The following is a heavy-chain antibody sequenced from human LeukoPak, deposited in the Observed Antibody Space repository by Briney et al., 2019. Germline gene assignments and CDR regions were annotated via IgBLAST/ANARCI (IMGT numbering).Heavy chain of an antibody. Sequence: GGSLRLSCAASGFSFSSHAMSWVRQAPGKGLEWVSGIGTGGRTYYADSVKGRFTISRDNSKNTLYLQMNSLRVEDTAVYYCAKYRGSSWETLSVHYWGQGILATVSS. V-gene: IGHV3-23*01. J-gene: IGHJ4*02. D-gene: IGHD6-13*01. CDR3: AKYRGSSWETLSVHY. CDR2: IGTGGRT. CDR1: GFSFSSHA.